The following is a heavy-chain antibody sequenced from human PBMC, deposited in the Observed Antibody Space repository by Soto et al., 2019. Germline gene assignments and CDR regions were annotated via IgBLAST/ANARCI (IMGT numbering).Heavy chain of an antibody. CDR2: ISSNGGST. J-gene: IGHJ4*02. CDR1: GFTFSSYA. Sequence: GGSLRLSCAASGFTFSSYAMHWVRQAPGKGLEYVSAISSNGGSTYYANFVKGRFTISRDNSKNTLYLQMGSLRAEDMAVYYCARELPKDGDFDYWGQGTLVTVSS. D-gene: IGHD4-17*01. CDR3: ARELPKDGDFDY. V-gene: IGHV3-64*01.